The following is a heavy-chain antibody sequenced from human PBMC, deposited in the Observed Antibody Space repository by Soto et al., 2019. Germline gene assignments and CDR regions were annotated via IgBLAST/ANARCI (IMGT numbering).Heavy chain of an antibody. CDR1: GGSISSGGYY. CDR3: ARIRYDSSGYTDFDY. V-gene: IGHV4-31*03. D-gene: IGHD3-22*01. CDR2: IYYSGST. Sequence: PSETLSLTCTVSGGSISSGGYYWSWIRQHPGKGLEWIGYIYYSGSTYYNPSLKSRVTISVDTSKNQFSLKLSSVTAADTAVYYCARIRYDSSGYTDFDYWGQGTLVTVS. J-gene: IGHJ4*02.